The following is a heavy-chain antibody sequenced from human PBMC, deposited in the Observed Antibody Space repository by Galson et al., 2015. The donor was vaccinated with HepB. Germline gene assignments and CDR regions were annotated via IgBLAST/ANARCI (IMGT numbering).Heavy chain of an antibody. CDR1: GFNFGDYA. D-gene: IGHD4-17*01. V-gene: IGHV3-49*03. Sequence: SLRLSCAGSGFNFGDYAITWFRQGPGKGLEWVGFIRSKGYGGTPEYAASVKGRFTISRDDSKNFAYLQMNSLKTEDTAVYYCSRAPYGDYFHDYWGQGTLVVVSS. J-gene: IGHJ4*02. CDR2: IRSKGYGGTP. CDR3: SRAPYGDYFHDY.